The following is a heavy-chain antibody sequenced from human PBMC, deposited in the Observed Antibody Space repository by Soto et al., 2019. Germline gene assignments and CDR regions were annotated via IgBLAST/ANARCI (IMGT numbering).Heavy chain of an antibody. CDR3: ARGSEVTLYWYFDL. CDR2: TYYRSKWYN. Sequence: SQTLSPTCAISGDSVSSNSAAWNWIRQSPSRGLEWLGRTYYRSKWYNDYAVSVKSRITINPDTSKNQFSLQLNSVTPEDTAVYYCARGSEVTLYWYFDLWGRGTLVTVSS. V-gene: IGHV6-1*01. J-gene: IGHJ2*01. CDR1: GDSVSSNSAA. D-gene: IGHD3-10*01.